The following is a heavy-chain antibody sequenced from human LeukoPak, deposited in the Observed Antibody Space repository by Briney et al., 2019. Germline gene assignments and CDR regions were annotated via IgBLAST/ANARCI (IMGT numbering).Heavy chain of an antibody. V-gene: IGHV1-8*01. CDR1: GYTFTSYD. Sequence: GASVKVSCKASGYTFTSYDINWVRQATGQGLEWMGWMNPNSGNTGYAQKFQGRVTVTTDTSTSTSYMELRSLRSDDTAVYYCARAPNYSGSGSPFWEIWGQGTLVTVSS. CDR3: ARAPNYSGSGSPFWEI. J-gene: IGHJ4*02. CDR2: MNPNSGNT. D-gene: IGHD3-10*01.